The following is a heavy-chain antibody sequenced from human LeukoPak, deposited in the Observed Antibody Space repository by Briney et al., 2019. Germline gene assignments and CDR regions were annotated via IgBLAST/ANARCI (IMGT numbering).Heavy chain of an antibody. Sequence: NASETLSLTCAVYGGSFSGYYWSWIRQPPGKGLEWIGEINHSGSTNYNPSLKSRVTISVDTSKNQFSLKLSSVTAADTAVYYCARRLTPPGKEAFDIWGQGTMVTVSS. CDR2: INHSGST. J-gene: IGHJ3*02. V-gene: IGHV4-34*01. CDR1: GGSFSGYY. D-gene: IGHD3-10*01. CDR3: ARRLTPPGKEAFDI.